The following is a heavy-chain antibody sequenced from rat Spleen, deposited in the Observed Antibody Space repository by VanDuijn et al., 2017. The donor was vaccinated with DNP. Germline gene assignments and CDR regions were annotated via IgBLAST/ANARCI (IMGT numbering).Heavy chain of an antibody. CDR2: ITNTVGST. Sequence: EVQLVESGGGLVQPGRSLKLSCVASGFTFNNYWMTWIRKAPGKGLEWVASITNTVGSTYYRDSVKGRFTISRDNAKSTLYLQVNSLRSEDTATYYCTSNPHIRTAAPFDYWGPGTMVTVSS. V-gene: IGHV5-31*01. D-gene: IGHD3-8*01. CDR3: TSNPHIRTAAPFDY. CDR1: GFTFNNYW. J-gene: IGHJ1*01.